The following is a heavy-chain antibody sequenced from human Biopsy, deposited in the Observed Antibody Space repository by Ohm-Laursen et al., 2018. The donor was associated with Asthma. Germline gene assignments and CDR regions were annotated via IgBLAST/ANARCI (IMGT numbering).Heavy chain of an antibody. D-gene: IGHD5-12*01. CDR1: GFAVSRDH. CDR3: ARGYSGTDRIVYYYSGMEV. J-gene: IGHJ6*02. Sequence: SLRLSCAASGFAVSRDHMFWVRQAPGKGLEWVSVIYSGRTSHTADSVRGRFTISRDYSKNTLYLQMHSLRAEDTAVYYCARGYSGTDRIVYYYSGMEVWGQGTTVTVSS. V-gene: IGHV3-53*01. CDR2: IYSGRTS.